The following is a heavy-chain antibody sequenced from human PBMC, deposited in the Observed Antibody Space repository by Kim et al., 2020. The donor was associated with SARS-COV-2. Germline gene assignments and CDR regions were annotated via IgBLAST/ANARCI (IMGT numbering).Heavy chain of an antibody. CDR3: VRPYPSGNTDY. D-gene: IGHD3-10*01. V-gene: IGHV5-51*01. CDR1: GYSFNSYW. J-gene: IGHJ4*02. CDR2: IYPGDSDI. Sequence: GESLKISCKGSGYSFNSYWIGWVRQMPGKGLEWMGIIYPGDSDIRYSPSFQGQVTISADKSISTAYLQWSSLKASDTAMYYCVRPYPSGNTDYWGQGTLVTVSS.